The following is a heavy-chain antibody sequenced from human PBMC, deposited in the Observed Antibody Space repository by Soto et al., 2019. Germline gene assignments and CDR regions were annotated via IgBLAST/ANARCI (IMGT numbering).Heavy chain of an antibody. J-gene: IGHJ4*02. Sequence: QVQLQESGPGLVKPSQTLSLTRTVSSGSITNRGYYWSWIRQHPGKGLEWIGYVYYNGRTSYNPSLKSRITLSVDTSNSQSSLKMSSVTAADTAVYYCARGGREALFDYWGQGTPVTVSS. CDR1: SGSITNRGYY. CDR2: VYYNGRT. D-gene: IGHD3-10*01. V-gene: IGHV4-31*03. CDR3: ARGGREALFDY.